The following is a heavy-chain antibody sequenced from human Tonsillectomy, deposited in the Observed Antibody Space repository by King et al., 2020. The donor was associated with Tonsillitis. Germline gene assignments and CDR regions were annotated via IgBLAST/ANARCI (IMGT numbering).Heavy chain of an antibody. CDR1: GFTFSSYG. Sequence: VQLVESGGGVVQPGRSLRLSCAASGFTFSSYGMHWVRQAPGKGLEWVAVISYDGSNKYYADSVKGRFTISRDNSKNTLYLQMNSLRAEDTAVYYCAKVASSWYFVYFDYWGQGTLVTVSS. CDR2: ISYDGSNK. D-gene: IGHD6-13*01. V-gene: IGHV3-30*18. CDR3: AKVASSWYFVYFDY. J-gene: IGHJ4*02.